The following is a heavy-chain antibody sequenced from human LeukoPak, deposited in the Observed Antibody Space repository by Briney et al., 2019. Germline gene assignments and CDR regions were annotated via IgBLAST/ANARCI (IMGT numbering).Heavy chain of an antibody. J-gene: IGHJ4*02. D-gene: IGHD3-10*01. CDR3: ARDRVRGAKFDY. V-gene: IGHV1-46*01. Sequence: ASVKVSCKASGYTFTSYYMHWVRQAPGQGLEWMGIINPSGGSTSYAQKFQGRVTMTRDTSTSTVYMELSRLRSEDTAVYYCARDRVRGAKFDYWGQGTLVTVSS. CDR1: GYTFTSYY. CDR2: INPSGGST.